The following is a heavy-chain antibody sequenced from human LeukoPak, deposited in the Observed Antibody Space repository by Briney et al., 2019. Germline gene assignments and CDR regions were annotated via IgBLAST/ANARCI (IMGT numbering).Heavy chain of an antibody. CDR3: ASSSSGWYYFDC. V-gene: IGHV4-59*01. J-gene: IGHJ4*02. D-gene: IGHD6-19*01. Sequence: PSETLSLTCTLSGGSISSYYWSWIRQPPGKGLEWIGYIYYSGSTNYNPSLKSRVTISVDTSKNQFSLKLSSVTAADTAVYYCASSSSGWYYFDCWGQGTLVTVSS. CDR1: GGSISSYY. CDR2: IYYSGST.